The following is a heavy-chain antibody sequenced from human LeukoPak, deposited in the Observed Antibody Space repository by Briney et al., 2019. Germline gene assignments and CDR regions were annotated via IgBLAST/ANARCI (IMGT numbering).Heavy chain of an antibody. CDR3: ASPYYYDSSGYQRAHWYFDL. CDR2: IIPIFGTA. CDR1: GGTFSTYA. Sequence: SVKVSCKASGGTFSTYAISWVRQAPGQGLEWMGGIIPIFGTANYAQKFQGRVTITTDESTSTAYMELSSLRSEDTAVYYCASPYYYDSSGYQRAHWYFDLWGRGTLVTVSS. V-gene: IGHV1-69*05. D-gene: IGHD3-22*01. J-gene: IGHJ2*01.